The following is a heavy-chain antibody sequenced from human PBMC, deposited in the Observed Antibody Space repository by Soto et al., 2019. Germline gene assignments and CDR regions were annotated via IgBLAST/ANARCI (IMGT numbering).Heavy chain of an antibody. V-gene: IGHV3-53*01. Sequence: EVQLVESGGGLIQPGGSLRLSCAASGFTVSSNYMSWVRQAPGKGLEWVSVIYSGGSTYYADSVEGRFTISRDNSTNTLYLQMNSLRAEATAVYYWARRYCSSTSCYGMDVWGKGTKVTVSS. CDR1: GFTVSSNY. CDR2: IYSGGST. D-gene: IGHD2-2*01. CDR3: ARRYCSSTSCYGMDV. J-gene: IGHJ6*04.